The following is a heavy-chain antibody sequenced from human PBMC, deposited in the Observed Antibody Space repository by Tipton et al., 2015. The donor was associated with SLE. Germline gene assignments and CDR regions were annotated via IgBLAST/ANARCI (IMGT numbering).Heavy chain of an antibody. V-gene: IGHV3-21*01. CDR1: GFTFSSYG. J-gene: IGHJ6*02. D-gene: IGHD2-2*01. CDR2: ISSSSSYI. CDR3: ARPQEDIVVVPAFYYYYGMDV. Sequence: SLRLSCAASGFTFSSYGMHWVRQAPGKGLEWVSSISSSSSYIYYADSVKGRFTISRDNAKNTLYLQMNSLRAEDTAVYYCARPQEDIVVVPAFYYYYGMDVWGQGTTVTVSS.